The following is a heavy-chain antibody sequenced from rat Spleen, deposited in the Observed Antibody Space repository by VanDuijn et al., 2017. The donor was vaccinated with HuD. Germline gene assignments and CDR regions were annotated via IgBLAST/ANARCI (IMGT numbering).Heavy chain of an antibody. Sequence: QVQLKESGPGLVQPSQTLSLTCTVSGFSLTSYNVHWVRQPTGKGLEWMGVIWTGGNTDYNSALKSRLSISRDTSKSQVFLKMNSLQTEDSAMYFCTRGPPRDDDSYYYGYYFDYWGQGVMVPVST. D-gene: IGHD1-12*02. V-gene: IGHV2-30*01. CDR1: GFSLTSYN. CDR2: IWTGGNT. CDR3: TRGPPRDDDSYYYGYYFDY. J-gene: IGHJ2*01.